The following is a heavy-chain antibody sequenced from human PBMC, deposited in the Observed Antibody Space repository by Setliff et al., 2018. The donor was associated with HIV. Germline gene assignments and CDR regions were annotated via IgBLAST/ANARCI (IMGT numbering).Heavy chain of an antibody. CDR1: GFNFKIYS. CDR3: AKDNAIGVDAFDI. J-gene: IGHJ3*02. Sequence: PGGSLRLSCATSGFNFKIYSMSWVRQAPGKGLEWVSDISGTGTTTHYAESVKGRFTISRDNDKNMVYLQMNSLRVEDTAVYYCAKDNAIGVDAFDIWGQGTMVTVSS. CDR2: ISGTGTTT. D-gene: IGHD2-8*01. V-gene: IGHV3-23*01.